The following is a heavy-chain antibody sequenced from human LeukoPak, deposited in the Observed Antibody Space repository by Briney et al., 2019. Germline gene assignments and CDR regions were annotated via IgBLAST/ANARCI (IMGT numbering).Heavy chain of an antibody. Sequence: SVKVSCKASGGTFSSYAISWVRQAPGQGLEWMGGIIPIFGTANYAQKFQGRVTITADKSTSTAYMELSSVRSEDTAVYYCARDGAMVRGVIITNSGWFDPWGQGTLVTVSS. CDR3: ARDGAMVRGVIITNSGWFDP. J-gene: IGHJ5*02. V-gene: IGHV1-69*06. CDR1: GGTFSSYA. CDR2: IIPIFGTA. D-gene: IGHD3-10*01.